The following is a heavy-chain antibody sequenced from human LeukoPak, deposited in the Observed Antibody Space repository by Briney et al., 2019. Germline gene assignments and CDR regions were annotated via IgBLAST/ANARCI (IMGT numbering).Heavy chain of an antibody. CDR2: INLNSGGT. V-gene: IGHV1-2*02. Sequence: GSSVKVSCKASGGTFSSYAISWVRQAPGQGLEWMGWINLNSGGTNFALKFQGSVTMTGDTSISTAYMDLIKLRSDDTAVYYCARVRFRLLGASSAISGGDFWGQGTLVIVSS. CDR1: GGTFSSYA. CDR3: ARVRFRLLGASSAISGGDF. D-gene: IGHD2-2*02. J-gene: IGHJ4*02.